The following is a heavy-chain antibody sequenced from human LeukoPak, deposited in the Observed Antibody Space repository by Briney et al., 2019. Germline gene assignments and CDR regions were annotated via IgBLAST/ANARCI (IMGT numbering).Heavy chain of an antibody. D-gene: IGHD3-10*01. CDR3: ARGDITMVRGEDYFDY. Sequence: GGSLRLSCAASGFTFSSYSMNRVRQAPGKGLEWVSSISSSSSYIYYADSVKGRFTISRDNAKNSLYLQMNSLRAEDTAVYYCARGDITMVRGEDYFDYWGQGTLVTVSS. CDR1: GFTFSSYS. V-gene: IGHV3-21*01. CDR2: ISSSSSYI. J-gene: IGHJ4*02.